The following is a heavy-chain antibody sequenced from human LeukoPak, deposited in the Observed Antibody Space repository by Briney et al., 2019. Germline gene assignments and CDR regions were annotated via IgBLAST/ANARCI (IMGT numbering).Heavy chain of an antibody. Sequence: GGSLRLSCAASGFTFSSYSMNWVRQAPGKGLEWVSSISSSSSYIYYADSVKGPFTISRDNAKNSLYLQMNSLRAEDTAVYYCASPSSTSLFDYWGQGTLVTVSS. CDR2: ISSSSSYI. J-gene: IGHJ4*02. D-gene: IGHD2-2*01. CDR1: GFTFSSYS. CDR3: ASPSSTSLFDY. V-gene: IGHV3-21*01.